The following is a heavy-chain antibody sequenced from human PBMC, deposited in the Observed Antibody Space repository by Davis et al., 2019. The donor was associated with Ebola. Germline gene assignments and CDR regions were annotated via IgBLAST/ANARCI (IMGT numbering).Heavy chain of an antibody. CDR3: ARGREGGLWYYGMDV. V-gene: IGHV4-39*07. D-gene: IGHD2-8*02. J-gene: IGHJ6*02. CDR2: IYYSGST. CDR1: GGSISSSSYY. Sequence: MPSETLSLTCTVSGGSISSSSYYWGWIRQPPGKGLEWIGSIYYSGSTYYNPSLKSRVTISVDTSKNQFSLKLSSVTAADTAVYYCARGREGGLWYYGMDVWGQGTTVTVSS.